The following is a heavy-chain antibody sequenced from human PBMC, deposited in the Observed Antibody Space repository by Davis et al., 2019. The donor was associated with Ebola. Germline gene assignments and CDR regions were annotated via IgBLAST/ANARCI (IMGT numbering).Heavy chain of an antibody. CDR2: IYHSGST. Sequence: SETLSLTCTVSGYSISSGYYWGWIRQPPGKGLEWIGSIYHSGSTYYNPSLKSRVTISVDTSKNQFSLKLSSVTAADTAVYYCAREGKERAAYYYYYYGMDVWGQGTTVTVSS. D-gene: IGHD5-24*01. V-gene: IGHV4-38-2*02. J-gene: IGHJ6*02. CDR3: AREGKERAAYYYYYYGMDV. CDR1: GYSISSGYY.